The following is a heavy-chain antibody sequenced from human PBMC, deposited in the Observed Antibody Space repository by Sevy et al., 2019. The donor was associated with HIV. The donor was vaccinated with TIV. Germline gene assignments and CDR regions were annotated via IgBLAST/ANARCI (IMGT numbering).Heavy chain of an antibody. J-gene: IGHJ4*02. CDR3: ARHGMSATADY. CDR1: GGSMINYH. CDR2: IYDSMTS. V-gene: IGHV4-59*08. Sequence: SETLSLTCTVSGGSMINYHWSWIRQPPGKGLEWIGFIYDSMTSKYNSSFMSRVSISGDPSKNQFSLRLNSVTAADTAVYYRARHGMSATADYWGQGILVTVSS. D-gene: IGHD6-13*01.